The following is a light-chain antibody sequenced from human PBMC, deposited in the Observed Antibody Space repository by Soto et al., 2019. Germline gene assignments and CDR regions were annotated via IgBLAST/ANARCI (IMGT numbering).Light chain of an antibody. CDR2: AAS. Sequence: DIQMTQSPSSLSASVGDRVTITCRASQSISSYLNWYQQKPEKAPKLLIYAASTLQSGVPSRFSASGSGTDFTLTISSLQPEDFATYYCQQFRSFPITFGQGTRLEIK. V-gene: IGKV1-39*01. J-gene: IGKJ5*01. CDR1: QSISSY. CDR3: QQFRSFPIT.